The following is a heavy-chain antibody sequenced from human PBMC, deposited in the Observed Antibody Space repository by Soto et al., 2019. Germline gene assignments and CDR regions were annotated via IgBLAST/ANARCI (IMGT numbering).Heavy chain of an antibody. CDR1: GYTFTGYY. J-gene: IGHJ6*03. CDR3: ARDTLPLSYYYYMDV. Sequence: ASVKVSCKASGYTFTGYYMHWVRQAPGQGLEWMGWINPNSGGTNYAQKLQGRVTMTTDTSTSTAYMELRSLRSDDTAVYYCARDTLPLSYYYYMDVWGKGTTVTVS. CDR2: INPNSGGT. V-gene: IGHV1-2*02.